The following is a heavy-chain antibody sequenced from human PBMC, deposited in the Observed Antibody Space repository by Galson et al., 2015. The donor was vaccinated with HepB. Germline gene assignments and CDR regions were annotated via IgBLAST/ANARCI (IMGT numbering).Heavy chain of an antibody. CDR1: GFTFSSYA. CDR3: ARVGGVWFGVASLFYGMDV. CDR2: ISYDGSNK. D-gene: IGHD3-10*01. J-gene: IGHJ6*02. V-gene: IGHV3-30-3*01. Sequence: SLRPSCAASGFTFSSYAMHWVRQAPGKGLEWVAVISYDGSNKYYADSVKGRFTISRDNSKNTLYLQMNSLRAEDTAVYYCARVGGVWFGVASLFYGMDVWGQGTTVTVSS.